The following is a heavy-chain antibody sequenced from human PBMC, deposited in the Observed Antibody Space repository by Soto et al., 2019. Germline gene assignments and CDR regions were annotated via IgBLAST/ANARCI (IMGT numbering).Heavy chain of an antibody. CDR3: ARLNGVFLGYNWFDP. J-gene: IGHJ5*02. V-gene: IGHV4-34*01. Sequence: SETLSLTCAVYGGSFSGYYWSWIRQPPGKGLEWIGEINHSGSTNYNPSLKSRVTISVDTSKNQFSLKLSSVTAADTAVYYCARLNGVFLGYNWFDPWGQGTLVTVSS. CDR2: INHSGST. CDR1: GGSFSGYY. D-gene: IGHD2-8*01.